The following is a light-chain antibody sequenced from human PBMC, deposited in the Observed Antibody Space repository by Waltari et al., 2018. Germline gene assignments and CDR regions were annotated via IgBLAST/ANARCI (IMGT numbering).Light chain of an antibody. V-gene: IGKV3-20*01. CDR2: HAS. CDR3: QQYGSSSIT. J-gene: IGKJ5*01. CDR1: QGISSSY. Sequence: DIVLTQSPGTLSLSPGESVTLHCRASQGISSSYVAGYQQKPGQAPRPIMCHASTRATRIPDRFSGRGSVRDFTLTISGLEPEDCAVYYCQQYGSSSITFGQGTRLDIK.